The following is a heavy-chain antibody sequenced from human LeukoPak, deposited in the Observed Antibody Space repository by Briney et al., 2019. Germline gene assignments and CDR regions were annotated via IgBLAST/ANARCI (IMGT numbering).Heavy chain of an antibody. J-gene: IGHJ3*01. Sequence: GGSLRLSCAASGFTVSSDYMSWVRQAPGKGLEWVSVIFTGGSTYYADSVKDRFTISRDNPKNTLCLQMNSLRAEDTAVYYCARYCSDISCYSFDVWGQGTTVTVSS. CDR1: GFTVSSDY. V-gene: IGHV3-53*01. D-gene: IGHD2-2*01. CDR2: IFTGGST. CDR3: ARYCSDISCYSFDV.